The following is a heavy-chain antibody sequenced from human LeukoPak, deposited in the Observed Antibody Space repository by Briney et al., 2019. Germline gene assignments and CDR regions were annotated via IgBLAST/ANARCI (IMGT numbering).Heavy chain of an antibody. D-gene: IGHD2-2*01. CDR2: IIHSGRT. CDR3: GRGHLVVVPAAQRAYSYMDV. J-gene: IGHJ6*03. Sequence: PSETLSLTCAVYGGSFSDYHWNWIRQTPGKGLEWIGEIIHSGRTNYKSSLKSRVTISLDTSKNQFSLKLSSVTAADTAVYYCGRGHLVVVPAAQRAYSYMDVWGNGTTVTVSS. CDR1: GGSFSDYH. V-gene: IGHV4-34*01.